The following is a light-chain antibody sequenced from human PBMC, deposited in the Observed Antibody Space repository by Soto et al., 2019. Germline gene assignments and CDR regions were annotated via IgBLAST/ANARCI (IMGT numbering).Light chain of an antibody. V-gene: IGKV4-1*01. CDR1: QSLLYSPNNKNY. J-gene: IGKJ3*01. CDR2: WAS. CDR3: QQYADTPFT. Sequence: EIVMTXSPDXLAVSXXXXXTINCKSSQSLLYSPNNKNYLAWFQQKPGQAPNLLIYWASIRESGVPDRFSGSGSGTDFTLTISSLQAEDVAVYYCQQYADTPFTFGPGTKVDIK.